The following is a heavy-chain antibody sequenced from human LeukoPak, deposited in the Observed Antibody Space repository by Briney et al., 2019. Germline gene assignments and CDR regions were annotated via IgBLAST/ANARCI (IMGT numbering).Heavy chain of an antibody. CDR3: AKKISWWYFDL. Sequence: QTGGSLRLSCAASEFTFTSYAMSWVRQAPGKGLEWVSAISGSGGNTYYADSVKGRFTISRDNSKNTLYLQMNSLRAEDTAVYYCAKKISWWYFDLWGRGTLVTVSS. D-gene: IGHD6-13*01. CDR2: ISGSGGNT. V-gene: IGHV3-23*01. CDR1: EFTFTSYA. J-gene: IGHJ2*01.